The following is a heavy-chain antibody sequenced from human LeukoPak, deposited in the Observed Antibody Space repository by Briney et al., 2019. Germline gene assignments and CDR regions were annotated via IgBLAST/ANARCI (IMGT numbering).Heavy chain of an antibody. CDR1: GFPFRRSL. J-gene: IGHJ4*02. Sequence: GALRLSLAASGFPFRRSLMRWVRQPPGEGLEWVANISPDGSTKYHMDSVKGRFTISRDNAKDSLYLEMSRLRDDDTAMYYCATGASGSWDFGGQGTLVTVSS. CDR2: ISPDGSTK. D-gene: IGHD6-13*01. V-gene: IGHV3-7*03. CDR3: ATGASGSWDF.